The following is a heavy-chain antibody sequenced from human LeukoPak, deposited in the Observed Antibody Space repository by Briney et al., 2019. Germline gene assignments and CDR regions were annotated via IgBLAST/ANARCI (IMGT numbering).Heavy chain of an antibody. V-gene: IGHV4-34*01. CDR2: INHSGST. Sequence: GSLRLSCAASGFTFSSYAMSWIRQPPGKGLEWIGEINHSGSTNYNPSLKSRVTISVDTSKNQFSLKLSSVTAADTAVYYCARAPEPPRLVQAKTRFDYWGQGTLVTVSS. J-gene: IGHJ4*02. CDR1: GFTFSSYA. CDR3: ARAPEPPRLVQAKTRFDY. D-gene: IGHD6-19*01.